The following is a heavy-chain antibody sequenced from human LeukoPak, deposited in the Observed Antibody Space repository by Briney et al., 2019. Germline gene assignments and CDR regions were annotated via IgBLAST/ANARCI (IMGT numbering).Heavy chain of an antibody. Sequence: SETLSLTCTVSGGSISSGGYYWSWTRQHPGKGLEWIGYIYYSGSTYYNPSLKSRVTISVDTSKNQFSLKLSSVTAADTAVYYCARGYVVVPTTGYFDYWGQGTLVTVSS. D-gene: IGHD3-22*01. CDR3: ARGYVVVPTTGYFDY. J-gene: IGHJ4*02. CDR1: GGSISSGGYY. CDR2: IYYSGST. V-gene: IGHV4-31*03.